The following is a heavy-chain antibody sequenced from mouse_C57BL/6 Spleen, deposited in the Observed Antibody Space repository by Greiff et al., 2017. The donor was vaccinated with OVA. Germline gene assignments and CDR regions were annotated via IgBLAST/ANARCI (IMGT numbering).Heavy chain of an antibody. V-gene: IGHV1-52*01. CDR3: ARYVVAREYFDY. CDR1: GYTFTSYW. J-gene: IGHJ2*01. Sequence: QVQLQQPGAELVRPGSSVKLSCKASGYTFTSYWMHWVKQRPIQGLEWIGNIDPSDSETHYNQKFKDKATLTVDKSSSTAYMQLSSLTSEDSAVYYCARYVVAREYFDYWGQGTTLTVSS. CDR2: IDPSDSET. D-gene: IGHD1-1*01.